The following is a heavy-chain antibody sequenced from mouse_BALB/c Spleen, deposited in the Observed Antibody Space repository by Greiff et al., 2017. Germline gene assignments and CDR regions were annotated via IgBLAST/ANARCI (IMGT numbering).Heavy chain of an antibody. J-gene: IGHJ1*01. CDR3: ARGPSWDWYFDV. Sequence: EVMLVESGGGLVKPGGSLKLSCAASGFTFSSYAMSWVRQSPEKRLEWVAEISSGGSYTYYPDTVTGRFTISRDNAKNTLYLEMSSLRSEDTAMYYCARGPSWDWYFDVWGAGTTVTVSS. CDR1: GFTFSSYA. CDR2: ISSGGSYT. D-gene: IGHD4-1*01. V-gene: IGHV5-9-4*01.